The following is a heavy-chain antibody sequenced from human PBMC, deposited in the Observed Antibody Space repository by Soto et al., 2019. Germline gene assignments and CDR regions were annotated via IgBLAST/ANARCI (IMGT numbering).Heavy chain of an antibody. D-gene: IGHD6-13*01. CDR1: GFTFSSYA. CDR3: ASWAYTNSSNWFAP. CDR2: ISYDGSNK. Sequence: QVQLVESGGGVVQPGRSLRLSCAASGFTFSSYAMHWVRQAPGKGLEWVAVISYDGSNKYYADSVKGRFTISRDNSKNTLYLQMNSLRAEDTAGYYCASWAYTNSSNWFAPWGQGTRVTVSS. V-gene: IGHV3-30-3*01. J-gene: IGHJ5*02.